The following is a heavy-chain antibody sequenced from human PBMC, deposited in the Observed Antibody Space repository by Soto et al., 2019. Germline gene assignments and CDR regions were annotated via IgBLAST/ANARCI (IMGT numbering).Heavy chain of an antibody. Sequence: PSATMSLTGTVSGVSISSGGSYRSWISQDPGKGLVWIGCIYYSGSTYYNPSLKSRVTISVDTSKNQFSLKLSSVTAADTAVYYCARESIVVVPAARGAMDVRGQGSTVTGSS. CDR1: GVSISSGGSY. J-gene: IGHJ6*02. D-gene: IGHD2-2*01. CDR2: IYYSGST. V-gene: IGHV4-31*03. CDR3: ARESIVVVPAARGAMDV.